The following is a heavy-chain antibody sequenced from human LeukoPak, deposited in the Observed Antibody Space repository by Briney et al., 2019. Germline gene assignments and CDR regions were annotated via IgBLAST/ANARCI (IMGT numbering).Heavy chain of an antibody. J-gene: IGHJ4*02. D-gene: IGHD3-10*01. CDR3: AKAFNYGSGYNYKTFDS. Sequence: GGSLRLSCAASGFTFSYYAMSWVRQAPGEGLELGPGITGTDGSTYYADSVKGRLTISRDNSKSTLYLQMHSLRAEDTALYYCAKAFNYGSGYNYKTFDSWGQGTLVTVSS. CDR2: ITGTDGST. CDR1: GFTFSYYA. V-gene: IGHV3-23*01.